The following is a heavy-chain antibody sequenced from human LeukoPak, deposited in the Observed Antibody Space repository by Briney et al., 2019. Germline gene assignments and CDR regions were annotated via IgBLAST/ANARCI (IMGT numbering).Heavy chain of an antibody. D-gene: IGHD6-6*01. Sequence: PSETLSLTCTVSGGSISSYYWSWIRQPAGKGLEWIGRIYTSGSTNYNPSLKSRVTMSVDTSKNQFSLKLSSVTAADTAVYYCAREVTRGAARPLDIWGQGTMVTVSS. CDR1: GGSISSYY. CDR2: IYTSGST. V-gene: IGHV4-4*07. J-gene: IGHJ3*02. CDR3: AREVTRGAARPLDI.